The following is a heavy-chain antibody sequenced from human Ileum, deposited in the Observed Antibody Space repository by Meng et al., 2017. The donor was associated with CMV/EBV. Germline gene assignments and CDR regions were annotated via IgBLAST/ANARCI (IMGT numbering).Heavy chain of an antibody. CDR3: VGDWGPYKSRGYFDP. CDR2: IYYSGST. D-gene: IGHD5-12*01. J-gene: IGHJ5*02. CDR1: GDSISSGNYY. Sequence: QVQLAESGPGLVTPSESLSLTCSVSGDSISSGNYYWGWIRQPPGKDLEWIGSIYYSGSTYDNPSLKSRVTMSVDPSKNQFSLRLSSVTAADTAIYYCVGDWGPYKSRGYFDPWGQGTLVTVSS. V-gene: IGHV4-39*07.